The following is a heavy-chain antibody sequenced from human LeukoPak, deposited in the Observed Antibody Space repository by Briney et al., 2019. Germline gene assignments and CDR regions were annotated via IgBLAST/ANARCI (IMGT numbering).Heavy chain of an antibody. Sequence: GRSLRLSCAASGFTFSSYAMHWVRQAPGKGLEWVAVISYDGSNKYYADSVKGRFTISRDNSKNTLYLQMNSLRAEDTAVYYCARALSGSYSGIDYWGQGTLVTVSS. V-gene: IGHV3-30*04. CDR2: ISYDGSNK. J-gene: IGHJ4*02. D-gene: IGHD1-26*01. CDR1: GFTFSSYA. CDR3: ARALSGSYSGIDY.